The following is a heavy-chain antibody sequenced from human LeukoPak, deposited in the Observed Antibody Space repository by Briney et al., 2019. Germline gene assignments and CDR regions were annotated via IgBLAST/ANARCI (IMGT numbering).Heavy chain of an antibody. CDR2: IGSSDSTT. J-gene: IGHJ6*04. CDR1: GFTFSSYE. CDR3: AELGITMIEGV. Sequence: GGSLRLSCVGSGFTFSSYEMNWVRQAPGKGLEWLSYIGSSDSTTHYADSVKGRFTISRDNAKNSLYLQMNSLRAEDTAVYYCAELGITMIEGVWGKGTTVTISS. V-gene: IGHV3-48*03. D-gene: IGHD3-22*01.